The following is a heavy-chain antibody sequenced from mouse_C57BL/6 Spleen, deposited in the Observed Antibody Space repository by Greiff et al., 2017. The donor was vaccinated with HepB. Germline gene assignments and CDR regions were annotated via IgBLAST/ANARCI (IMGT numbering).Heavy chain of an antibody. V-gene: IGHV1-18*01. D-gene: IGHD1-1*01. J-gene: IGHJ1*03. Sequence: VQLKESGPELVKPGASVKITCKASGYTFTDYNMDWVKQSHGKSLEWIGDINPNNGGTIYNQKFKGKATLTVDKSSSTAYMERRSLTSEDTAVYYCASLYYYGSKSFDVWGTGTTVTVSS. CDR3: ASLYYYGSKSFDV. CDR1: GYTFTDYN. CDR2: INPNNGGT.